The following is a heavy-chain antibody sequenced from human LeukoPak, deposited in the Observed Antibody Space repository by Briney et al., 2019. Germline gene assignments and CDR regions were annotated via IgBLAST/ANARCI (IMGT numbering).Heavy chain of an antibody. CDR2: IYYSGST. CDR1: GASISNYY. V-gene: IGHV4-59*05. Sequence: PSETLSLTCTVSGASISNYYWSWIRQTPEKGLEWIGSIYYSGSTYYNPSLKSRVTISVDTSKNQFSLKLSSVTAADTAVYYYYWGQGTLVTVSS. CDR3: Y. J-gene: IGHJ4*02.